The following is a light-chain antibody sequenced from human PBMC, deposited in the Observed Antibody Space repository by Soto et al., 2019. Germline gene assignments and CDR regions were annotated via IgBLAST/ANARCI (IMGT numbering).Light chain of an antibody. CDR2: LNSDGRH. J-gene: IGLJ2*01. CDR3: QTWGTGTVV. V-gene: IGLV4-69*01. Sequence: QSVLTQSPSASASLGASVKLTCTLSSGHSSYAIAWHQQQPEKGPRYLMKLNSDGRHSKGDGIPDRFSGSSSGAERYLTIPSLQSEDEADYYCQTWGTGTVVFGGGTKVTVL. CDR1: SGHSSYA.